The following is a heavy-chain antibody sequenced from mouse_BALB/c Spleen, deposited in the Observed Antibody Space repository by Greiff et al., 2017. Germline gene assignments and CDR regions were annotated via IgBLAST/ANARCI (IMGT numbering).Heavy chain of an antibody. CDR2: IDPENGDT. CDR1: GFNITDYY. V-gene: IGHV14-4*02. J-gene: IGHJ4*01. CDR3: DAGGKSSMDY. Sequence: VQLQQSGAELVRSGASVKLSCTASGFNITDYYMHWVKQRPEQGLEWIGWIDPENGDTEYAPKFQGKATMTADTSSNTAYLQLSSLTSEDTAVYYCDAGGKSSMDYWGQGTSVTVSS.